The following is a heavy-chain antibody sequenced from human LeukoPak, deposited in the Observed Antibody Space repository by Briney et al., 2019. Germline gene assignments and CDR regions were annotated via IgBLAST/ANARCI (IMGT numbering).Heavy chain of an antibody. J-gene: IGHJ4*02. Sequence: AVISYDGSNKYYADSVKGRFTISRDNAKNTLYLQMNSLRAEDTAVYYCATPYSSSWYPFDCWGQGTLVTVSS. V-gene: IGHV3-33*05. D-gene: IGHD6-13*01. CDR3: ATPYSSSWYPFDC. CDR2: ISYDGSNK.